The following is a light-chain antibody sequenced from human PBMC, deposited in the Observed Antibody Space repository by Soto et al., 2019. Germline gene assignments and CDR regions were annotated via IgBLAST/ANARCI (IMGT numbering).Light chain of an antibody. CDR1: SSDVGGYNY. Sequence: QSVLTQPRSVSGSPGQSVTISCTGTSSDVGGYNYVSWYQQHPGKAPKLMIYDVSKRPSGVPHRFSGSKSGNTASLTISGLQAEDEADYYCCSYAGSYTWVFGGGTQLTVL. V-gene: IGLV2-11*01. CDR2: DVS. J-gene: IGLJ3*02. CDR3: CSYAGSYTWV.